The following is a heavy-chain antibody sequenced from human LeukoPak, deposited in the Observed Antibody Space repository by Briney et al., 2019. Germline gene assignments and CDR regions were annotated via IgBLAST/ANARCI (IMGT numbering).Heavy chain of an antibody. CDR1: GGSISSGGYY. Sequence: PSETLSLTCTVSGGSISSGGYYWSWIRQHPGKGLEWIGYIYYSGSTYYNPSLKSRVTISVDTSKNQFSLKLSSVTAADTAVYYCARGSPYDYIWESYRPHFFDYWGQGTLVTVSS. CDR3: ARGSPYDYIWESYRPHFFDY. CDR2: IYYSGST. D-gene: IGHD3-16*02. V-gene: IGHV4-31*03. J-gene: IGHJ4*02.